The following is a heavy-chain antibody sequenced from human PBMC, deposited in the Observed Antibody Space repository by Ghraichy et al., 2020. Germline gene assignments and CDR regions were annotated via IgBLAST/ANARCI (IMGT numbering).Heavy chain of an antibody. CDR1: GFTFSSYA. D-gene: IGHD1-26*01. J-gene: IGHJ6*02. V-gene: IGHV3-23*01. Sequence: GGSLRLSCAASGFTFSSYAMSWVRQAPGKGLEWVSAISGSGGSTYYADSVKGRFTISRDNSKNTLYLQMNSLRAEDTAVYYCAKGPWDAIGRYYYYGMDVWGQGTTVTVSS. CDR3: AKGPWDAIGRYYYYGMDV. CDR2: ISGSGGST.